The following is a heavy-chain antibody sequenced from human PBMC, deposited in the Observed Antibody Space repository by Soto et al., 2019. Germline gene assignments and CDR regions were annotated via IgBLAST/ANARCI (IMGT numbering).Heavy chain of an antibody. D-gene: IGHD6-19*01. CDR2: ISGSGGSI. CDR1: GFTFSSYA. J-gene: IGHJ4*02. Sequence: GGSLRLSCAASGFTFSSYAMTWVRQAPGKGLEWVSVISGSGGSIYYADSVKGRFTISRDNSKNTLYLQMNSLRVEDTAVYYCAKDIPKYSSGPYYFEYWGQGTLVTVSS. V-gene: IGHV3-23*01. CDR3: AKDIPKYSSGPYYFEY.